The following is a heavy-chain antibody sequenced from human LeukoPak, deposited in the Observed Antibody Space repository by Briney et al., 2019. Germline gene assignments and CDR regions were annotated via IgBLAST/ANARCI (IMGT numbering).Heavy chain of an antibody. D-gene: IGHD1-20*01. CDR2: ITSSSSII. CDR3: ARDQSSNWYAIGVGEEYFQY. Sequence: PGGSLRLSCAASGFTFSNYGMNWVRQAPGKGLEWVSYITSSSSIIYYADSVRGRFTISRDNAKNSLYLQMNSLRAEDTAVYYCARDQSSNWYAIGVGEEYFQYWGQGTLVTVSS. V-gene: IGHV3-48*01. J-gene: IGHJ1*01. CDR1: GFTFSNYG.